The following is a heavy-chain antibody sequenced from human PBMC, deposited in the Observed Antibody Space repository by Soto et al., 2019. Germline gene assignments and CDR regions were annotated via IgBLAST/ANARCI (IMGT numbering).Heavy chain of an antibody. CDR2: ISAYNGNT. CDR1: GYSFTNYG. J-gene: IGHJ4*02. V-gene: IGHV1-18*01. Sequence: QVQLVQSGPEVKKPGASVKVSCKASGYSFTNYGINWVRQAPGQGLEWMGWISAYNGNTAYAQRFQGRVTVTTDTSTSTAYMELRSLRSDDTVVYYCARDAVSGGYTNHLDFWGQGTLVSVSS. CDR3: ARDAVSGGYTNHLDF. D-gene: IGHD6-25*01.